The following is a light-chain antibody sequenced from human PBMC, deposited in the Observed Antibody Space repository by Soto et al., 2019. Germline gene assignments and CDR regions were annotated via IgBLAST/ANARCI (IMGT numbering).Light chain of an antibody. V-gene: IGKV1-5*03. CDR2: KAS. CDR1: QSISSW. CDR3: QQYNSYSIT. J-gene: IGKJ5*01. Sequence: VQMTQSHSTLSASVGDRVTITCRASQSISSWLAWYQQKPGKAPKLLIYKASSLESGVPSRFSGSGSGTEFTLTISSLQPDDFATYYCQQYNSYSITFGQGTRLEI.